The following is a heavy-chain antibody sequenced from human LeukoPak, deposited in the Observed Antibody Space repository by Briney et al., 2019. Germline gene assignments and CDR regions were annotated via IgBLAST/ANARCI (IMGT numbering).Heavy chain of an antibody. V-gene: IGHV4-4*07. CDR2: IYVNGYT. D-gene: IGHD1-26*01. CDR3: AGGGTQSLVVFDY. Sequence: SETLSLTCSVSIDSLSSNYWSWIRQSAGKGLEWIGRIYVNGYTDYNPSLRGRVTMSIDTSNKRFSMKLTSLTAADTAVYFCAGGGTQSLVVFDYWGQGDRVTVSS. CDR1: IDSLSSNY. J-gene: IGHJ4*02.